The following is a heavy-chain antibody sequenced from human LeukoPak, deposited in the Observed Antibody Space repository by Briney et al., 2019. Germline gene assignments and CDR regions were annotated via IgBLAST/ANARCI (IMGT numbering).Heavy chain of an antibody. V-gene: IGHV4-61*01. J-gene: IGHJ5*02. CDR2: VYYSGGT. CDR1: GGSISSSSYY. CDR3: AREPSGTFFNWFDP. D-gene: IGHD1-26*01. Sequence: SETLSLTCTVSGGSISSSSYYWGWIRQPPGKGLEWIGYVYYSGGTNYNPSLKSRVTISVDTSKNQFSLKLRSVTAADTAMYYCAREPSGTFFNWFDPWGQGTLVTVSS.